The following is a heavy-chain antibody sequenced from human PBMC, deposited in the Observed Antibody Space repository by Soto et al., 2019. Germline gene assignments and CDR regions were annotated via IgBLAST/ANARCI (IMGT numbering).Heavy chain of an antibody. D-gene: IGHD3-9*01. J-gene: IGHJ5*02. CDR3: VRGIMREMARVLRDKWFDP. CDR2: VIPIFGTS. CDR1: GVPFNNHA. Sequence: QVQLVQSGAEVKKPGSSVKVSCKASGVPFNNHAINWVLQAPGQVLEWMGGVIPIFGTSNYAQKFQGRVTSTADESTMTAYMAVSSPRSEERAVYYCVRGIMREMARVLRDKWFDPWGQGTLVTVSS. V-gene: IGHV1-69*01.